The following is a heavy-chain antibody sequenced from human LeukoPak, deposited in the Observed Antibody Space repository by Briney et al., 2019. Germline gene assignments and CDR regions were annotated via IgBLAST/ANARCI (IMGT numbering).Heavy chain of an antibody. CDR3: ASRYYDSSRYYQYYFDY. Sequence: GASVKVSCKASGGTLSSYPVSWVRQAPGHGLELMGRIIPILDLTNYAQRFQGRVTITADTSTSTVYMELNSLRSEDTAVYYCASRYYDSSRYYQYYFDYWGQGTLVTVSS. V-gene: IGHV1-69*02. CDR2: IIPILDLT. D-gene: IGHD3-22*01. J-gene: IGHJ4*02. CDR1: GGTLSSYP.